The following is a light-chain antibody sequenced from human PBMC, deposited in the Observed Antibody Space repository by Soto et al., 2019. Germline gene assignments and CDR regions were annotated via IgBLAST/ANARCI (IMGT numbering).Light chain of an antibody. Sequence: DIQMTQSPSTLSASVGERVTITCRASQSVSNWLAWYQQKPGKAPNLLIYDVSSLESGVPSRFSGSGSWTEFILTISSLQPDDFATYYCQQYDSYSWTFGQGTKVEMK. CDR3: QQYDSYSWT. J-gene: IGKJ1*01. CDR2: DVS. CDR1: QSVSNW. V-gene: IGKV1-5*01.